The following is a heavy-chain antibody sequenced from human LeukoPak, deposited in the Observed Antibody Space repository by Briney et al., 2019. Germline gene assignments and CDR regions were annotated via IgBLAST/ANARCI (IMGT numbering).Heavy chain of an antibody. Sequence: GRSLRLSCAASGFTSSSYGMHWVRQAPGKGLEWVAVISYDGSNKYYADSVKGRFTISRDNSKNTLYLQMNSLRAEDTAVYYCAKDINEVLWFDPWGQGTLVTVSS. CDR2: ISYDGSNK. D-gene: IGHD1-1*01. CDR3: AKDINEVLWFDP. CDR1: GFTSSSYG. V-gene: IGHV3-30*18. J-gene: IGHJ5*02.